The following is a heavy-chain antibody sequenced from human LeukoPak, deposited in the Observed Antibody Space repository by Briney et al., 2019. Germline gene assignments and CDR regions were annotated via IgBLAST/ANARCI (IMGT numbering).Heavy chain of an antibody. Sequence: GGSLRLSCAASGFTFSSYGMHWVRQAPGKGLEGVAVIWFDGSNKYYADSVKGRFKISRNNSKNKLYLKVNSLSAEDTAVYYCARDNGYGSGSYYNYYFDYWGQGTMVTVSS. CDR1: GFTFSSYG. V-gene: IGHV3-33*01. CDR3: ARDNGYGSGSYYNYYFDY. J-gene: IGHJ4*02. D-gene: IGHD3-10*01. CDR2: IWFDGSNK.